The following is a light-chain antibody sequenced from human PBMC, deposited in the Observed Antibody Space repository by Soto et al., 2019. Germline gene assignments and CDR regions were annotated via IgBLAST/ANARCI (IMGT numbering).Light chain of an antibody. J-gene: IGLJ2*01. CDR2: EVI. CDR1: SSDIGSYNR. CDR3: SSYTNSISVA. V-gene: IGLV2-18*02. Sequence: QSALTQPPSVSGSPGQSVTISCTGTSSDIGSYNRVSWYQQPPGTAPKLMIYEVINRPSGVPDRFSGSKSGNTASLTISGLQAEDEADYYCSSYTNSISVAFGGGTKVTVL.